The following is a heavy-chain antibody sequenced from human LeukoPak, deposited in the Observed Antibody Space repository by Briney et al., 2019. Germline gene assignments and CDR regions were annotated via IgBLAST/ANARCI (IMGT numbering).Heavy chain of an antibody. V-gene: IGHV3-48*01. Sequence: GGSLRLSCAASGFTFSSYSMNWVRQAPGKGLEWVSYISSSSSSTIYYADSVKGRFTISRDNSKNTLYLQMNSLRAEDTAVYYCAKDGGFGELLSDSYFDYWGQGTLVTVSS. J-gene: IGHJ4*02. CDR2: ISSSSSSTI. CDR1: GFTFSSYS. D-gene: IGHD3-10*01. CDR3: AKDGGFGELLSDSYFDY.